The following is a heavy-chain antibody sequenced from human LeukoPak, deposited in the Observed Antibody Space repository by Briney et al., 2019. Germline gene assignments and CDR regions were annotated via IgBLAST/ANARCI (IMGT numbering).Heavy chain of an antibody. CDR2: IYHSGST. V-gene: IGHV4-38-2*02. J-gene: IGHJ4*02. D-gene: IGHD6-6*01. CDR3: ARESSSSFFDY. Sequence: PSETLSLTCTVSGYSISSGYYWGWIRPPPGKGLEWIGSIYHSGSTYYNPSLKSRVTISVDTSKNQFSLKLSSVTAADTAVYYCARESSSSFFDYWGQGTLVTVSS. CDR1: GYSISSGYY.